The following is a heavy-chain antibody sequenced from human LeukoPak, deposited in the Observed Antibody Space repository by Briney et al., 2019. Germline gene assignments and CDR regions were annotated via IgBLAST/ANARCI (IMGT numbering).Heavy chain of an antibody. Sequence: PGGSLRLSCAASGLTFSSYAMSWVRQAPGKGLEWVSAISGSDGSTYYADSVKGRFTISRDNSESTLFLQVNSLRAEDTALYYCAKFRGLTFDNAFDIWGQGTMVTVSS. J-gene: IGHJ3*02. V-gene: IGHV3-23*01. CDR3: AKFRGLTFDNAFDI. CDR2: ISGSDGST. D-gene: IGHD3-10*01. CDR1: GLTFSSYA.